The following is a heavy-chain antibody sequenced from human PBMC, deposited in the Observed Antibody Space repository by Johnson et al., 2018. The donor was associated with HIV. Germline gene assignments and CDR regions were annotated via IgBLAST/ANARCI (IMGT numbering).Heavy chain of an antibody. CDR1: GFTFSSYS. CDR2: ISNDGRNK. J-gene: IGHJ3*02. D-gene: IGHD1-26*01. V-gene: IGHV3-30*04. Sequence: QVQLVESGGGVVQPARSLRLSCAASGFTFSSYSMHWVRQAPGKGLEWVAGISNDGRNKYYADSVKGRFTISRDNSKNTLFLQMNSLRAEDTSVYYCAREGAPSARDFGAFDIWGQGTMVTVSS. CDR3: AREGAPSARDFGAFDI.